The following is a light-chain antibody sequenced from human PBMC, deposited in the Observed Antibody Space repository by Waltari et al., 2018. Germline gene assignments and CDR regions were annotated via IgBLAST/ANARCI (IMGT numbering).Light chain of an antibody. CDR2: GAS. J-gene: IGKJ4*01. CDR1: RSVSFK. V-gene: IGKV3-15*01. CDR3: QQYNNWPLT. Sequence: EILLTQSPATLSVSPGDGATLSCRASRSVSFKLAWYQQKPGQAPRLLIYGASTRATGVPARCSGGGSGTEFTLTITRLQSEDFSVYYCQQYNNWPLTFGGGTKVEIK.